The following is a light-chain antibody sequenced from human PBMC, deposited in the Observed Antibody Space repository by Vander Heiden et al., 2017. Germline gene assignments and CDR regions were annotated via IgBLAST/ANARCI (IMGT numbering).Light chain of an antibody. CDR1: NIGTKS. Sequence: SYVLTQPPSLSVAPRQTAKISCGGKNIGTKSVHWYRQKPGRAPVLVVYDDGDRPSGIPERISGSNSGNTATLTISRVEAGDEADYYCQVWDTTSDHPVVFGGGTKLTV. J-gene: IGLJ2*01. CDR2: DDG. CDR3: QVWDTTSDHPVV. V-gene: IGLV3-21*02.